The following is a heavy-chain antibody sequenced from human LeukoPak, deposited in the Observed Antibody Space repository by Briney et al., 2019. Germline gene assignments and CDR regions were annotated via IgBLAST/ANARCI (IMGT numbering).Heavy chain of an antibody. D-gene: IGHD6-13*01. CDR1: GYTFTGYY. V-gene: IGHV1-2*02. CDR2: INPNSGGT. J-gene: IGHJ4*02. Sequence: ASVKVSCKASGYTFTGYYIHWVRRAPGQGLEWMGWINPNSGGTIYAQKFEGRVTMTGDTSISTAYMDLSRLRSDDTAVYYCARDDHSISWFFDYWGQGTLVTVSS. CDR3: ARDDHSISWFFDY.